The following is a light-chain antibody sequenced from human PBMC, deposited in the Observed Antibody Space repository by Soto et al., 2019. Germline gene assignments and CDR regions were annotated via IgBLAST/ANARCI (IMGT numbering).Light chain of an antibody. Sequence: QSLLTQPPSASGTPGQRVTISCSESSSSIGSNYIYWYQQLPGTAPKLLIYRDSQRPSGVPDRFSGSKSGTSASLAISGLRSEDEADYYCAAWYGRLSGGVFGGGTKLTVL. CDR2: RDS. CDR1: SSSIGSNY. J-gene: IGLJ3*02. V-gene: IGLV1-47*01. CDR3: AAWYGRLSGGV.